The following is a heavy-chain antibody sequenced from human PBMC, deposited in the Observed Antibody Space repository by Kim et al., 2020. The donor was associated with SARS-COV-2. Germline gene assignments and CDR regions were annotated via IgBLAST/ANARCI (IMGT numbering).Heavy chain of an antibody. J-gene: IGHJ4*02. V-gene: IGHV1-18*04. CDR3: ARGSVYCSSTSCYTWPFDY. Sequence: ASVKVSCKASGYTFTSYGISWVRQAPGQGLEWMGWISAYNGNTNYAQKLQGRVTMTTDTSTSTAYMELRSLRSDDTAVYYCARGSVYCSSTSCYTWPFDYWGQGTLVTVSS. D-gene: IGHD2-2*02. CDR2: ISAYNGNT. CDR1: GYTFTSYG.